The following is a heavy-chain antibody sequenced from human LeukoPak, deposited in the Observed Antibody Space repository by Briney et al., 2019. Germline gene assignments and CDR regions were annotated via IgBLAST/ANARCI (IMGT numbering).Heavy chain of an antibody. CDR3: ARDYGVNSGGEVFDY. Sequence: SETLSLTCTVSGGSISSYYWSRIRQPAGKGLEWIGRIYISGSTNYNPSLKSRVTMSVDTSKNQFSLNLNSVTAADTAVYYCARDYGVNSGGEVFDYWGQGTLVTVSS. V-gene: IGHV4-4*07. D-gene: IGHD4-23*01. CDR1: GGSISSYY. J-gene: IGHJ4*02. CDR2: IYISGST.